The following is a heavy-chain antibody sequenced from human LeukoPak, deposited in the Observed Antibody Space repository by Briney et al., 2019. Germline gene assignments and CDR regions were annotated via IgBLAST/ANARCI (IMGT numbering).Heavy chain of an antibody. CDR1: GFTFSSYA. CDR2: IGSNGGST. CDR3: ARGGVNVAAAGFDY. V-gene: IGHV3-64*01. Sequence: PGGSLTLFCAASGFTFSSYAMHWVRQAPGKGLEYVSSIGSNGGSTYYANSVKGRFTISRDNSKNTLYLQMGSLRAEDMAVYYCARGGVNVAAAGFDYWGQGTLVTVYS. D-gene: IGHD6-13*01. J-gene: IGHJ4*02.